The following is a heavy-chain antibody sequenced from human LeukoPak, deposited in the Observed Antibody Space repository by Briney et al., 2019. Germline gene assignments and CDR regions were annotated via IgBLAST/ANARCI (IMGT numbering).Heavy chain of an antibody. J-gene: IGHJ6*02. CDR3: VRNYYDFWSGAQNYYYYGMDV. V-gene: IGHV3-66*01. CDR1: GFTVSSNY. D-gene: IGHD3-3*01. CDR2: IYSGGST. Sequence: GGSLRLSCAASGFTVSSNYMSWVRQAPGKGLEWVSVIYSGGSTYYADSVKGRFTISRDNSKNTLYLQMNSLRAEDTAVYYCVRNYYDFWSGAQNYYYYGMDVWGQGTTVTVSS.